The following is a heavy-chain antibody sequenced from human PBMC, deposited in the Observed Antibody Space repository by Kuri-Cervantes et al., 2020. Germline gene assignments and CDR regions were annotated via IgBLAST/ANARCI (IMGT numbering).Heavy chain of an antibody. CDR2: ISAYNGNT. Sequence: ASVKVSCKASGYTFTSYGISWVRQAPGQGLEWMGWISAYNGNTNYAQKLQGRVTMTTDTSTSTAYMELRSLRSDDTAVYYCARSSGWLWGVISYYYYMDDWGKGTTVTVSS. J-gene: IGHJ6*03. D-gene: IGHD6-19*01. CDR1: GYTFTSYG. CDR3: ARSSGWLWGVISYYYYMDD. V-gene: IGHV1-18*01.